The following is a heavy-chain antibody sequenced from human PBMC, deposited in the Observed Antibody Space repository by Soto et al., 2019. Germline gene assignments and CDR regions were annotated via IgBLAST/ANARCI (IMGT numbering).Heavy chain of an antibody. V-gene: IGHV1-2*02. CDR1: GYTFTGFY. D-gene: IGHD2-2*01. CDR3: AISVGVPEPHRAFDY. Sequence: ASLKVSCKASGYTFTGFYMHWVRQAPGEGHEWMGRNNPDSGDTDHAEKFKGRVTMTRDTTISTAYMELTRLTSDDTAVYPCAISVGVPEPHRAFDYWGQGTPVTVSS. J-gene: IGHJ4*02. CDR2: NNPDSGDT.